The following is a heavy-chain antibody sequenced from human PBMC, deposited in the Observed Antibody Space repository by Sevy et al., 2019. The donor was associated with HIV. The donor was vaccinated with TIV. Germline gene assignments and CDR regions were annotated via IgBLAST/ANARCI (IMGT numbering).Heavy chain of an antibody. CDR1: GFNLTDYY. CDR3: AAISGYCRGGTCYAGTSIDQ. V-gene: IGHV3-11*01. D-gene: IGHD2-15*01. J-gene: IGHJ4*02. Sequence: GGSLRLSCAASGFNLTDYYINWIRQAPGKGLEWISYISGGDTTTYYSGTVKGRFTVSRDNAKNSVFLQMISLRAGDTAVYYCAAISGYCRGGTCYAGTSIDQWGEGSLVTVSS. CDR2: ISGGDTTT.